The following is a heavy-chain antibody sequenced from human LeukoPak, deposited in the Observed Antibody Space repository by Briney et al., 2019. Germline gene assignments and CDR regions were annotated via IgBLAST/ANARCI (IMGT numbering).Heavy chain of an antibody. CDR2: ISSSSSYI. CDR1: GFTFSSYS. J-gene: IGHJ4*02. CDR3: AREVVIEYYFDY. V-gene: IGHV3-21*01. D-gene: IGHD3-22*01. Sequence: GGSLRLSCAASGFTFSSYSMNWVRQAPGKGLEWVSSISSSSSYIYYADSVKGRFTISRDNAKNSLYLQMNSLRAEDTAVYYCAREVVIEYYFDYWGQGTLVTVSS.